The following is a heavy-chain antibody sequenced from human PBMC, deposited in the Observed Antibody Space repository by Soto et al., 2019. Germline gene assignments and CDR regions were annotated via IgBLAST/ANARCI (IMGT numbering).Heavy chain of an antibody. V-gene: IGHV4-34*01. CDR3: ARGHQLLLGYYYYYYMDV. CDR1: GGSFSGYY. Sequence: SETLSLTCAVYGGSFSGYYWSWIRQPPGKGLEWIGEINHSGSTNYNPSLKSRVTISVDTSKNQFSLKLSSATAADTAVYYCARGHQLLLGYYYYYYMDVWGKGTTVTVSS. CDR2: INHSGST. J-gene: IGHJ6*03. D-gene: IGHD2-2*01.